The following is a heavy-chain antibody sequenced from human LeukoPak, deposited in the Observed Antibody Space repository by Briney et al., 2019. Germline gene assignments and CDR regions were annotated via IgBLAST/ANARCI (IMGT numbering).Heavy chain of an antibody. V-gene: IGHV3-30*02. CDR2: IRYDGSNK. D-gene: IGHD6-13*01. Sequence: GGSLRLSCAASGFTFSSYGMHWVRQAPGKGLEWVAFIRYDGSNKYYADSVKGRSTISRDNSKNTLYLQMNSLRAEDTAVYYCAKDGRYSSSWYLGIYYYYYMDVWGKGTTVTISS. CDR3: AKDGRYSSSWYLGIYYYYYMDV. J-gene: IGHJ6*03. CDR1: GFTFSSYG.